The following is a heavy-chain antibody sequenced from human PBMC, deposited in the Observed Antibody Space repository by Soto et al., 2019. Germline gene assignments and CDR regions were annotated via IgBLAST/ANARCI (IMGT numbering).Heavy chain of an antibody. J-gene: IGHJ6*02. CDR2: IIPIFGTA. D-gene: IGHD2-15*01. Sequence: QVQLVQSGAEVKKPGSSVKVSCKAPGGTFSSYAISWVRQAPGQGLEWMGGIIPIFGTAKYAQKFQGRVTITADESTSTGYMELSNLRSEDTAVYYCARSQGGSSSLDIYYYYYYGMDVWGQGTTVTVPS. CDR3: ARSQGGSSSLDIYYYYYYGMDV. CDR1: GGTFSSYA. V-gene: IGHV1-69*01.